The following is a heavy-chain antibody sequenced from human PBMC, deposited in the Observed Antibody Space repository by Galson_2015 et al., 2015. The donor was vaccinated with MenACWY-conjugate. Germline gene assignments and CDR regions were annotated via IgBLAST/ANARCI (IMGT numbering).Heavy chain of an antibody. CDR2: IRTKINNYAT. CDR3: TRHTNSSGIFDY. J-gene: IGHJ4*02. Sequence: SLRLSCAASGFTFSGSTMHWVRQASGKGLEWVGRIRTKINNYATEYAASVKGRFTISRDDSKNTAYLQMNSLKTEDTAIYYCTRHTNSSGIFDYWGQGTLVTVSS. V-gene: IGHV3-73*01. CDR1: GFTFSGST. D-gene: IGHD6-19*01.